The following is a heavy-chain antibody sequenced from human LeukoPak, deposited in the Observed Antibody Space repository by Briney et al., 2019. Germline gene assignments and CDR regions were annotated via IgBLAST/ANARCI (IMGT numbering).Heavy chain of an antibody. J-gene: IGHJ6*02. CDR3: ARVYSSSWYYYYYGMDV. CDR1: GGSISTYY. V-gene: IGHV4-59*08. CDR2: IYYSGST. D-gene: IGHD6-13*01. Sequence: PSETLSLTCTVSGGSISTYYWTWIRQPPGKGLEWIGYIYYSGSTIYNPSLKSRVTISLDTSKSQLSLKLNSVTAADTAVYYCARVYSSSWYYYYYGMDVWGQGTTVTVSS.